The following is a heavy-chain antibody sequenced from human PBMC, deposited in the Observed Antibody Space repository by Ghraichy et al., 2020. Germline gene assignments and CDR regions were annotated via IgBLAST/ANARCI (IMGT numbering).Heavy chain of an antibody. Sequence: GGSLRLSCAASGFTVSSNYMSWVLQAPGKGLEWVSVIYSGGSTYYADSVKGRFTISRDNSKNTLYLQINSLRAEDTAVYYCARDHRDYYYYGMDVWGQGTTVTVSS. CDR3: ARDHRDYYYYGMDV. V-gene: IGHV3-66*01. J-gene: IGHJ6*02. CDR2: IYSGGST. CDR1: GFTVSSNY.